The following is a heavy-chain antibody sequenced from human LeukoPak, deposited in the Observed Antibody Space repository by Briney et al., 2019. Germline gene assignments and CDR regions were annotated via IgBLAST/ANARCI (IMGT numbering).Heavy chain of an antibody. D-gene: IGHD3-22*01. CDR2: IYRRGST. V-gene: IGHV4-38-2*02. Sequence: SETLSLTCTVSGYSISSGYYWGWIRQSPGKGLEWIGNIYRRGSTHYNPSLKSRVTISMDTSKNQFSLKLSSVTAADTAAYYCARDVRNYYDSSGYYLFDYWGQGTLVTVSS. J-gene: IGHJ4*02. CDR3: ARDVRNYYDSSGYYLFDY. CDR1: GYSISSGYY.